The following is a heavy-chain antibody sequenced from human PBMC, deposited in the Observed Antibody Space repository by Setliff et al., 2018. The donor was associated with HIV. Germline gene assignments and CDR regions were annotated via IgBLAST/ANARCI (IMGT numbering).Heavy chain of an antibody. J-gene: IGHJ5*02. CDR1: GGSISSYY. CDR3: ARRGRDGVFIMFATGFDP. CDR2: IYYSGST. V-gene: IGHV4-59*05. D-gene: IGHD2-8*01. Sequence: SETLSLTCTISGGSISSYYWSWIRQPPGKGLGWIGSIYYSGSTYYNPSLKSRVTISVDTSKNDISLKLSSVTAADTAVYYCARRGRDGVFIMFATGFDPWGQGALVTVS.